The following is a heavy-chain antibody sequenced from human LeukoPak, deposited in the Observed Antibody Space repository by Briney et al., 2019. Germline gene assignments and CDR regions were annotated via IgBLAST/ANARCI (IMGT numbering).Heavy chain of an antibody. CDR1: GFTFSSFA. J-gene: IGHJ4*02. Sequence: GGSLRLSCAASGFTFSSFAMHWVRQAPGKGLEWVAIISNDGSNKYYADSVRGRFTISRDNSKNTLYLQMNSLRAEDTAVYYCARETWVSREWELLANWGQGTLVTVSS. CDR2: ISNDGSNK. D-gene: IGHD1-26*01. CDR3: ARETWVSREWELLAN. V-gene: IGHV3-30*04.